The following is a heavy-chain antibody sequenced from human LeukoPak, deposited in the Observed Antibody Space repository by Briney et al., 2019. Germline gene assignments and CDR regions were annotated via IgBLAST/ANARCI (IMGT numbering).Heavy chain of an antibody. D-gene: IGHD4-23*01. CDR3: ANTYSRWPLGYFDQ. J-gene: IGHJ4*02. Sequence: PGRSLRLSCAASGFTFDYYAMHWVRQGPGKGLEWVSGISWNSGSIGYADSVQGRFTISRDNAKNSLYLQMSSLRAEDTTVYYCANTYSRWPLGYFDQWGQGTLVTVSS. CDR1: GFTFDYYA. V-gene: IGHV3-9*01. CDR2: ISWNSGSI.